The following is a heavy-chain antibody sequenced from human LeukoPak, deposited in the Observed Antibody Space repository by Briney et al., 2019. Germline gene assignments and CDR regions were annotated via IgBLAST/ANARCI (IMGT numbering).Heavy chain of an antibody. J-gene: IGHJ4*02. V-gene: IGHV3-21*01. CDR3: ARESGGWYMRYFDY. CDR2: ISSSSSYI. D-gene: IGHD6-19*01. Sequence: PGGSLRLSCAASGFTFSSYSMNWVRQAPGKGLEWVSSISSSSSYIYYADSVKGRFTISRDNAKNSLYLQMYSLRAEDTAVYYCARESGGWYMRYFDYWGQGTLVTVSS. CDR1: GFTFSSYS.